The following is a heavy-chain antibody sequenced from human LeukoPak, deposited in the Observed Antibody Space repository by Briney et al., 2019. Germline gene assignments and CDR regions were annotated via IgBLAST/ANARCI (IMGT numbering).Heavy chain of an antibody. Sequence: PGGSLRLSCAASGFTFSSYAMSWVRQAPGKGMEWVSAISSIGTSTYYADSVQGRFTISQDNSQNTLYLQMNSLRAEDTALYYCATAAVVKGFDYWGQGTLLTVSS. J-gene: IGHJ4*02. CDR2: ISSIGTST. D-gene: IGHD5-18*01. V-gene: IGHV3-23*01. CDR3: ATAAVVKGFDY. CDR1: GFTFSSYA.